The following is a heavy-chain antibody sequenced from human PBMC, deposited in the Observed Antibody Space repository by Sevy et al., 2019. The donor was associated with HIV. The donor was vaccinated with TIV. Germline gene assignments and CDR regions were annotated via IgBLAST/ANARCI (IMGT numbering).Heavy chain of an antibody. J-gene: IGHJ6*02. CDR2: VSAYNGNT. V-gene: IGHV1-18*01. D-gene: IGHD3-10*01. CDR3: ARDSIPMVQGVIITPYYYGMDV. CDR1: GYTFTNYG. Sequence: ASVKVSCESSGYTFTNYGISWVRQAPGQGLEWMGWVSAYNGNTNYAQKLQGRVTMTTDTSTITAYMELRSLRSDDTAVYYCARDSIPMVQGVIITPYYYGMDVWGQGTTVTVSS.